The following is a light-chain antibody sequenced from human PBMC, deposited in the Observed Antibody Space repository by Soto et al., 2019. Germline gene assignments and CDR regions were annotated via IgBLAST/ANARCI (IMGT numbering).Light chain of an antibody. J-gene: IGLJ2*01. Sequence: QTVVTQPPSASGTPGQRGTISCSGSSSNIGSNTVNWYQQLPGTAPKLLIYSNNQRPSGVPDRFSGSKSGTSASLAISGLQSEDEADYYCAAWDDSLNALFGGGTKLTVL. CDR2: SNN. V-gene: IGLV1-44*01. CDR3: AAWDDSLNAL. CDR1: SSNIGSNT.